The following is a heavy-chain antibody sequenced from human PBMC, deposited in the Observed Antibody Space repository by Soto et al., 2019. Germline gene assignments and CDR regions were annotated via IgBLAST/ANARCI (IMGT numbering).Heavy chain of an antibody. D-gene: IGHD3-22*01. CDR3: ARARSGYPYAFDI. J-gene: IGHJ3*02. Sequence: SETLSLTCTVSGGSISSYYWSWIRQPPGKGLEWIGYIYYSGSTNYNPSLKSRVTISVDTSKNQFSLKLSSVTAADTAVYYCARARSGYPYAFDIWGQGTMVTV. CDR2: IYYSGST. V-gene: IGHV4-59*01. CDR1: GGSISSYY.